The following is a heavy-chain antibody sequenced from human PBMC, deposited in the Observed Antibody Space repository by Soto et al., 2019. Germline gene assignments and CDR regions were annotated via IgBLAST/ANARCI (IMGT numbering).Heavy chain of an antibody. Sequence: SVKVSSKTPGFTFASSAMQSVRQSRGQRLEWRGWIVVGSNNTNYAQKFQERVTITRDMSTSTAYLELSSLRSEDTAVYYCAAYETSSFGGFSYWGQGTLVTVSS. D-gene: IGHD3-16*01. CDR3: AAYETSSFGGFSY. V-gene: IGHV1-58*02. J-gene: IGHJ4*02. CDR1: GFTFASSA. CDR2: IVVGSNNT.